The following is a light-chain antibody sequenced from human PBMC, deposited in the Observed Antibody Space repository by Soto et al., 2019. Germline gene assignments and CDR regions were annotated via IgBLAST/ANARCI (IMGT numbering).Light chain of an antibody. CDR1: QSISSW. CDR2: DAS. Sequence: DIQMTQSPSTLSASVGDRVTITCRASQSISSWLAWYQQKPGKAPKLLIYDASSLESGVPSRFSGSGSGTDFTLTISSLQLEDFATFYCQQSYSSPRITFGQGTRLEI. V-gene: IGKV1-5*01. CDR3: QQSYSSPRIT. J-gene: IGKJ5*01.